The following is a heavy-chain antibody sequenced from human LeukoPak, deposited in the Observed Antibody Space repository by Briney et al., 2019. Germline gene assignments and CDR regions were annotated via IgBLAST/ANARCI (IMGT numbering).Heavy chain of an antibody. CDR1: GFTFSSYA. V-gene: IGHV3-23*01. CDR2: ICGSGGST. Sequence: PGGSLRLSCAASGFTFSSYAMSWVRQAPGKGPEWVSSICGSGGSTYYAESVKGRFTISRDNSKNTLYLQMNSLRAEDTAVYYCASLGYCTNAVCRWFDYWGQGTLVTVSS. CDR3: ASLGYCTNAVCRWFDY. D-gene: IGHD2-8*01. J-gene: IGHJ4*02.